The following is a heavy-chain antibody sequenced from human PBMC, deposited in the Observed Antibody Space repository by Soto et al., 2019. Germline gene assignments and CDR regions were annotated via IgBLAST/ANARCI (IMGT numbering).Heavy chain of an antibody. CDR3: ARGNSGSYLDAFDM. Sequence: QVQLEQSGAEVKKPGASVKVSCKASGYTFTDHYVQWVRQAPGQGLEGMGWISPKSGVTNYAQKFQGRVTMTRDTSISTAYMDLSRLRSDDTAVYYCARGNSGSYLDAFDMWGQGTMVTVSS. CDR2: ISPKSGVT. CDR1: GYTFTDHY. V-gene: IGHV1-2*02. D-gene: IGHD1-26*01. J-gene: IGHJ3*02.